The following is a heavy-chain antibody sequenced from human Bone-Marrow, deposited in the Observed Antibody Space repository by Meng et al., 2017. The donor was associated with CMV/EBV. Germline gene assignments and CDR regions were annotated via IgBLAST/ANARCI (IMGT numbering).Heavy chain of an antibody. CDR1: GFTFSSYS. Sequence: GGSLRLSCAASGFTFSSYSMNWVRQAPGKGLEWVSFISRSSSYIYNADSVKGRFTISRDNAKNSLYLQMNSLRAEDTAVYYCARDLAYYYDSSGYYGMDVWGQGTTVTGYS. D-gene: IGHD3-22*01. J-gene: IGHJ6*02. V-gene: IGHV3-21*01. CDR3: ARDLAYYYDSSGYYGMDV. CDR2: ISRSSSYI.